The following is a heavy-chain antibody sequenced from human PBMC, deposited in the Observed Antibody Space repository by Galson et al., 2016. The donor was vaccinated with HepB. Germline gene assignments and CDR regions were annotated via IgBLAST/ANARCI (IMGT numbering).Heavy chain of an antibody. CDR2: ISYGGST. V-gene: IGHV4-39*01. CDR1: GGSISSSDYH. D-gene: IGHD2-15*01. CDR3: ARLPLLYYGMDV. Sequence: SETLSLTCSVSGGSISSSDYHWAWIRQPPGKGLEWIGTISYGGSTYYNPSLQSRVTISVDRSKDQFSLRLSSGTAADTAVYFCARLPLLYYGMDVWGQGTTVTVFS. J-gene: IGHJ6*02.